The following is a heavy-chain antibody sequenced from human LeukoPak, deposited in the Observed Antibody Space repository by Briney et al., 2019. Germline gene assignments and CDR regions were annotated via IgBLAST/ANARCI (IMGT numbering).Heavy chain of an antibody. V-gene: IGHV4-61*05. CDR1: GDSISSSSYY. D-gene: IGHD5-12*01. Sequence: SETLSLTCTVSGDSISSSSYYWGWIRQPPGKGLEWIGYIYYSGSTNYNPSLKSRVTISVDTSKNQFSLKLSSVTAADTAAYYCARGMDIVATMTYFDYWGQGTLVTVSS. CDR3: ARGMDIVATMTYFDY. J-gene: IGHJ4*02. CDR2: IYYSGST.